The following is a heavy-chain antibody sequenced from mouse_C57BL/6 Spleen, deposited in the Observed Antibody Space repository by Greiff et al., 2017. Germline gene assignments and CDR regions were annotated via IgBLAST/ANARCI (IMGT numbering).Heavy chain of an antibody. V-gene: IGHV1-26*01. CDR3: ARRGKKTGRYFDV. J-gene: IGHJ1*03. CDR1: GYTFTDYY. D-gene: IGHD4-1*01. CDR2: INPNNGGT. Sequence: EVQLQQSGPELVKPGASVKISCKASGYTFTDYYMNWVKQSHGKSLEWIGDINPNNGGTSYNQKFKGKATLTVDKSSSTAYMELRSLTSEDSAVYYCARRGKKTGRYFDVWGTGTTVTVSS.